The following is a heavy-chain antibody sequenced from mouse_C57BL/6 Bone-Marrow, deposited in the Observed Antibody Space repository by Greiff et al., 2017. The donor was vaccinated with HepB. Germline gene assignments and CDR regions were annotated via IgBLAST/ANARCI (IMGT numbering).Heavy chain of an antibody. D-gene: IGHD2-4*01. CDR3: ARSYDYDPYAMDY. CDR1: GFSLTSYG. Sequence: VKVVESGPGLVAPSQSLSITCTVSGFSLTSYGVDWVRQPPGKGLEWLGVIWGGGSTNYNSALMSRLSISKDNSKSQVFLKMNSLQTDDTAMYYCARSYDYDPYAMDYWGQGTSVTVSS. V-gene: IGHV2-9*01. CDR2: IWGGGST. J-gene: IGHJ4*01.